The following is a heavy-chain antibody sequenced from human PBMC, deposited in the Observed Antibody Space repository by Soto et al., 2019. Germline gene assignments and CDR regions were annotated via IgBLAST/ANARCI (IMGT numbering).Heavy chain of an antibody. Sequence: GGSLRLSCAASGFTFSSYGMHWVRQAPGKGLEWVAVIWYDGSNKYYADSVKGRFTIPRDNSKDTLYLQMNSLRAEDTAVYYCARDPYSSSSLGYCTNGVCYPPTGVWGQGTTVTVSS. CDR2: IWYDGSNK. V-gene: IGHV3-33*01. CDR1: GFTFSSYG. D-gene: IGHD2-8*01. CDR3: ARDPYSSSSLGYCTNGVCYPPTGV. J-gene: IGHJ6*02.